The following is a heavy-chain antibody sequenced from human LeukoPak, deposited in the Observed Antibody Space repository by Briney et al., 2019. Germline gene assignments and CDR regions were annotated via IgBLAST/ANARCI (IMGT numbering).Heavy chain of an antibody. Sequence: GGSLRLSCAASGFTFSSYAMSWVRQAPGKGLEWVANIKQDGSEEYYEDSVKGRFTISRDNAKSSLFLQMNSLRAEDTAVYYCARDQGSYGFWSGYYNYWGQGTLVTVSS. CDR3: ARDQGSYGFWSGYYNY. J-gene: IGHJ4*02. D-gene: IGHD3-3*01. V-gene: IGHV3-7*01. CDR2: IKQDGSEE. CDR1: GFTFSSYA.